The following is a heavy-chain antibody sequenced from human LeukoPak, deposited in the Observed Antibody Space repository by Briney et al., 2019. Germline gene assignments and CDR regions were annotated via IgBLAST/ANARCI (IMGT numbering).Heavy chain of an antibody. Sequence: GGSLRLSCAASGFTFSSCAMSWVRQAPGKGLEWVSAISGSGGSTYYADSVKGRFTISRDNSKNTLYLQMNSLRAEDTAVYYYAKLITIFGVVITRTLGFDYWGQGTLVTVSS. CDR3: AKLITIFGVVITRTLGFDY. CDR2: ISGSGGST. D-gene: IGHD3-3*01. V-gene: IGHV3-23*01. CDR1: GFTFSSCA. J-gene: IGHJ4*02.